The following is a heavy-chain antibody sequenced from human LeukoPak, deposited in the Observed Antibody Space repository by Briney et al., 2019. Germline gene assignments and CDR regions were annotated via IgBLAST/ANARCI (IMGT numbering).Heavy chain of an antibody. CDR3: AKDWGETYTIDY. D-gene: IGHD3-16*01. J-gene: IGHJ4*02. Sequence: GGSLRLSCAASGFIFRNYDIYWVRQVTGKGLEWVSISGFTGDTNYAASVKGRFTVSRENSKNTVYLQMNSLRVEDTAVYYCAKDWGETYTIDYWGQGTLVSVSS. CDR2: SGFTGDT. CDR1: GFIFRNYD. V-gene: IGHV3-13*01.